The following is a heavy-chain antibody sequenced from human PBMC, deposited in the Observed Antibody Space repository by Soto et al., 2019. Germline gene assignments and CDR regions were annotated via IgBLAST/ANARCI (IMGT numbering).Heavy chain of an antibody. CDR1: GGSISSYY. CDR2: IYYSGST. D-gene: IGHD3-10*01. Sequence: QVQLQESGPGLVKPSETLSLTCTVSGGSISSYYWSWIRQPPGKGLEWIGYIYYSGSTNNNPSLKSRVTKSVDTSKIRFSLTLSSVTAADTAVYYCARQRYRGVPAPNFDYWGQGTLVTVSS. J-gene: IGHJ4*02. V-gene: IGHV4-59*08. CDR3: ARQRYRGVPAPNFDY.